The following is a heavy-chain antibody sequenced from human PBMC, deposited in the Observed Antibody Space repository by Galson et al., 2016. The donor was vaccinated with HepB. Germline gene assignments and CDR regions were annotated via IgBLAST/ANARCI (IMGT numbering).Heavy chain of an antibody. J-gene: IGHJ4*02. V-gene: IGHV6-1*01. CDR3: VSCHHYRLDH. CDR2: TYYRSKWYN. Sequence: CAISGDSVSSNIAAWNWIRQSPSRGLEWLGRTYYRSKWYNDYVPSVKSRITISPDTSKNQFSLQLKSVTPEDTAVFYCVSCHHYRLDHWGLGTLVTVSP. CDR1: GDSVSSNIAA. D-gene: IGHD3-10*01.